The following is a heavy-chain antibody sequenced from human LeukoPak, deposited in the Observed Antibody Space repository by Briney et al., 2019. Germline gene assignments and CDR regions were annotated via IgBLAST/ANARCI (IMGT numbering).Heavy chain of an antibody. J-gene: IGHJ4*02. D-gene: IGHD7-27*01. V-gene: IGHV3-20*04. CDR1: GFTFGDYG. CDR2: INRNGGSA. CDR3: GRGHWGLDY. Sequence: GGSLRLSCAASGFTFGDYGMSWVRQAPGKGLEWVSGINRNGGSAGYADSVKGRFTISRDDVKNSLFLQMNSLRAEDTAVYYCGRGHWGLDYWGQGALVTVSS.